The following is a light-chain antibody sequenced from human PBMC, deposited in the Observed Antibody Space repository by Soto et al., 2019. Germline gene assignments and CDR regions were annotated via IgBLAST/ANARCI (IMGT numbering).Light chain of an antibody. J-gene: IGKJ2*01. Sequence: DIQMTQSPSSLSASVGDRVTITCQASQDISNYLNWYQQKPGKAPKLLIYDASNLETGVPSRFSGSGSGTDFTFTISNLQPEDIATYYCQQYDNAMYTFGQGTKLEIK. CDR1: QDISNY. CDR3: QQYDNAMYT. CDR2: DAS. V-gene: IGKV1-33*01.